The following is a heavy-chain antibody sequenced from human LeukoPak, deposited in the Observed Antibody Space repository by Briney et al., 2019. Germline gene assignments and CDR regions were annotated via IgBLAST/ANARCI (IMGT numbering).Heavy chain of an antibody. CDR2: ISSNGGST. Sequence: GGSLRLSCAASGFTFSSYAMHWARQAPGKGLEYVSAISSNGGSTYYANSVKGRFTISRDNSKNTLYLQMGSLRAEDMAVYYCARGEIPGAFDIWGQGTMVTVSS. J-gene: IGHJ3*02. CDR1: GFTFSSYA. D-gene: IGHD5-24*01. CDR3: ARGEIPGAFDI. V-gene: IGHV3-64*01.